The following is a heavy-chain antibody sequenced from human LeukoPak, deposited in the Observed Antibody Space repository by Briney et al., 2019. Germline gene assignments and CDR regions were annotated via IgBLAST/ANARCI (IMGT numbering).Heavy chain of an antibody. V-gene: IGHV3-7*04. Sequence: GGSLRLSCAASGFTFSSYWMSWVRQAPGKGLEWVANINRDGSEEKYVDSVKGRFTISRDNARNILYLQMISLRGEDTAVYYCARVGSSGEFDSWGQGTLVIVSS. CDR1: GFTFSSYW. D-gene: IGHD3-22*01. J-gene: IGHJ4*02. CDR2: INRDGSEE. CDR3: ARVGSSGEFDS.